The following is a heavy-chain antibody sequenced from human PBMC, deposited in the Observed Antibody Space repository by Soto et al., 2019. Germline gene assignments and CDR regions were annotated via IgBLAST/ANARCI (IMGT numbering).Heavy chain of an antibody. V-gene: IGHV1-24*01. CDR1: GYTLTELS. CDR3: ATGYYYDSSGYYYVPYFDY. J-gene: IGHJ4*02. D-gene: IGHD3-22*01. CDR2: FDPEDGET. Sequence: ASVKVSCKVSGYTLTELSMHWVRQAPGKGLEWMGGFDPEDGETIYAQKFQGRVTMTEDTSTDTAYMELSSLRSEDTAVYYCATGYYYDSSGYYYVPYFDYWGQGSLVTVSS.